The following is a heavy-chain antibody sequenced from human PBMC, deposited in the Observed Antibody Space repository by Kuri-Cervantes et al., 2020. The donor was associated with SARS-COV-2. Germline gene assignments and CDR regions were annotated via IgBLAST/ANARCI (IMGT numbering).Heavy chain of an antibody. V-gene: IGHV4-59*01. CDR1: GGSISRYY. Sequence: SETLSLTCTVAGGSISRYYCSWIRQPPGKGLEWIGYIYYSGSTNYNTSLKGRVTISVATSKNQFSLKLSSVTAADTAVYYCARDGGSSWNFDYWGQGTLVTVSS. J-gene: IGHJ4*02. D-gene: IGHD6-13*01. CDR3: ARDGGSSWNFDY. CDR2: IYYSGST.